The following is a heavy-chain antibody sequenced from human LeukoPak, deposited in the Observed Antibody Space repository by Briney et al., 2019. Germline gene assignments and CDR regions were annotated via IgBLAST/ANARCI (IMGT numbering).Heavy chain of an antibody. V-gene: IGHV3-73*01. CDR3: TKDYDFWSFGYYYYYVDV. CDR1: GFTFSGSA. CDR2: IRSKANSYAT. Sequence: GGSLKLSCAASGFTFSGSAMHWVRQASGKGLEWVGRIRSKANSYATAYAASVKGRFTISRDDSKNTAYLQMNSLKTEDTAVYYCTKDYDFWSFGYYYYYVDVWGKGTTVTVSS. J-gene: IGHJ6*03. D-gene: IGHD3-3*01.